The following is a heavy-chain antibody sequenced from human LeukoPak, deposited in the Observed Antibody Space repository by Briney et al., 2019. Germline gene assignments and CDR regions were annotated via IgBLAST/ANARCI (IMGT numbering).Heavy chain of an antibody. V-gene: IGHV3-48*03. J-gene: IGHJ4*02. CDR2: ISSSGSTI. CDR3: ARPYYYDSSGSTQDFDY. CDR1: GFTFDDYG. D-gene: IGHD3-22*01. Sequence: PGGSLRLSCAASGFTFDDYGMSWVRQAPGKGLEWVSYISSSGSTIYYADSVKGRFTISRDNAKNSLYLQMNSLRAEDTAVYYCARPYYYDSSGSTQDFDYWGQGTLVTVSS.